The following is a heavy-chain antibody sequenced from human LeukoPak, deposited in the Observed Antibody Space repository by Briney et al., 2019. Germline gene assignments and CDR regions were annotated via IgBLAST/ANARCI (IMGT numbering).Heavy chain of an antibody. CDR3: ARVRGIAARWVFDY. Sequence: PSETLSLTCTVSGGSISSYYWSWIRQPPGKGLEWIGYIYYSGSTDYNPSLKSRVTISVHTSKNQFSLKLSSVTAADTAVYYCARVRGIAARWVFDYSSQGTLVTVSS. CDR1: GGSISSYY. V-gene: IGHV4-59*01. J-gene: IGHJ4*02. CDR2: IYYSGST. D-gene: IGHD6-6*01.